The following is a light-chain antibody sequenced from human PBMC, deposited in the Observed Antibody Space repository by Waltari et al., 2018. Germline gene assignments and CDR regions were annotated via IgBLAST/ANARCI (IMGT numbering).Light chain of an antibody. CDR2: EDS. Sequence: QSALTQPASVSGSPGQSITISCTGTSSDVGRYNLVSWYQQHPGKVPKLMIYEDSKRASGLSNRFSGSKSGNTASLTISGLQAEDEADYYCCSYAAGGSSVLFGGGTKLTVL. J-gene: IGLJ2*01. CDR1: SSDVGRYNL. CDR3: CSYAAGGSSVL. V-gene: IGLV2-23*01.